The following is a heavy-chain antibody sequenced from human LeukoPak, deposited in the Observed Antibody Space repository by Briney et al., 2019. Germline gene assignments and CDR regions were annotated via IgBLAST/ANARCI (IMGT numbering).Heavy chain of an antibody. CDR1: GYTFTSYG. CDR3: ASNSFGFGEWSYYYYYMDV. CDR2: ISAYNGNT. J-gene: IGHJ6*03. D-gene: IGHD3-10*01. V-gene: IGHV1-18*01. Sequence: ASVKVSCKASGYTFTSYGISWVRQAPGQGLEWMGWISAYNGNTNYAQKFQGRVTITADESTSTAYMELSSLRSEDTAVYYCASNSFGFGEWSYYYYYMDVWGKGTTVTISS.